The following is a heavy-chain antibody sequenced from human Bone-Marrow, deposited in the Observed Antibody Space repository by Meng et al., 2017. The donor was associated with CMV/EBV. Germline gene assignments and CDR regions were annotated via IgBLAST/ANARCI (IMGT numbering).Heavy chain of an antibody. V-gene: IGHV1-8*01. D-gene: IGHD1-1*01. Sequence: CKASGYTFTTSDVYWVRQVLGQGLEWMGWMNPHSANTAYAQKFQGRVSMTSDSSRNTAYLELRDLTSEDTALYYCARDSSKLWGLGYWGQGTLVTVSS. CDR1: GYTFTTSD. J-gene: IGHJ4*02. CDR3: ARDSSKLWGLGY. CDR2: MNPHSANT.